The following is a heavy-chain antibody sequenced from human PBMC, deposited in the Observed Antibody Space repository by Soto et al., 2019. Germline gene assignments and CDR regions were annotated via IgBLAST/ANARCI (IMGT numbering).Heavy chain of an antibody. CDR2: IWYDGSNK. CDR1: GFTFSSYG. CDR3: ARDPRHYGSGIDY. J-gene: IGHJ4*02. D-gene: IGHD3-10*01. Sequence: QVQLVESGGGVVQPGRSLRLSCAASGFTFSSYGMHWVRQAPGKGLERVAVIWYDGSNKYYADSVKGRFTISRDNSKNTLYLPMNSLRAEDTAVYYCARDPRHYGSGIDYWGQGTLVTVSS. V-gene: IGHV3-33*01.